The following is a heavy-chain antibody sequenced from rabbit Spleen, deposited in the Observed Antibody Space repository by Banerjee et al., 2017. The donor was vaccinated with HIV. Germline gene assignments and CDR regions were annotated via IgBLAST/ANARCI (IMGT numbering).Heavy chain of an antibody. CDR1: GFDFSSYG. CDR3: VRGASSSGYYIL. J-gene: IGHJ4*01. Sequence: QEQLVESGGGLVQPGGSLKLSCKASGFDFSSYGLSWVRQAPGKGLEWIGSMELVFGSTYYARWMNGRFTISSHNAQNTLYLQLNSLTVADTATYFCVRGASSSGYYILWGQGTLVTVS. CDR2: MELVFGST. V-gene: IGHV1S47*01. D-gene: IGHD1-1*01.